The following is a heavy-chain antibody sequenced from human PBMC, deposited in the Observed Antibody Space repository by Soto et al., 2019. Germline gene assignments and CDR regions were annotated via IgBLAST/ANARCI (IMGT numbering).Heavy chain of an antibody. CDR2: MYYSGIT. J-gene: IGHJ6*02. CDR1: GGSVRSNSYY. V-gene: IGHV4-39*01. D-gene: IGHD6-13*01. Sequence: PSETRSRTWTVSGGSVRSNSYYWVWIRQPPGKVLEWIGSMYYSGITFYNPSLKSRVTISVDTSKNQFSLKLSSVTAADTAVYYCARHIAPYSSSPYGMDVWGQGTTVTVSS. CDR3: ARHIAPYSSSPYGMDV.